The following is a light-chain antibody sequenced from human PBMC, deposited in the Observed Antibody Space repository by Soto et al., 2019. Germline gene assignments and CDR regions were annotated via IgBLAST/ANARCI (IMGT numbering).Light chain of an antibody. CDR1: QSISSW. V-gene: IGKV1-5*01. Sequence: DIQMTQSPSTLSASVGDRVTFTCRASQSISSWMAWYQQKPGKAPRLLIYDASSLESGIPSRFSGSRSGAAFSLNIASLQPAELAAYYCQQFDSYPWTFGQGTKVEIK. CDR3: QQFDSYPWT. CDR2: DAS. J-gene: IGKJ1*01.